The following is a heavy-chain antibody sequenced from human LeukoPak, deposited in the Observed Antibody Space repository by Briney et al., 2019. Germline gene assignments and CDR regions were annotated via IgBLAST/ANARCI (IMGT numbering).Heavy chain of an antibody. CDR3: ASETHNYYYGSGSSDAFDI. V-gene: IGHV1-8*01. D-gene: IGHD3-10*01. CDR1: GYTFTSYD. Sequence: ASVKVSCKASGYTFTSYDINWVRQATGQGLEWMGWMNPDSGNTGYAQKFQGRVTMTRNTSISTAYMELSSLRSEDTAVYYCASETHNYYYGSGSSDAFDIWGQGTMVTVSS. J-gene: IGHJ3*02. CDR2: MNPDSGNT.